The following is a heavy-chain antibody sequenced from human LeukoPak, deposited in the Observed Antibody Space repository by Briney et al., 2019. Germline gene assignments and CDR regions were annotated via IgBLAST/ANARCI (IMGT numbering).Heavy chain of an antibody. CDR1: GGSISSGSHY. CDR3: ARLLGGDYVWFDP. Sequence: SQTLSLTCTVSGGSISSGSHYWSWIRQPAGKGLEWIGRIYTSGSTNYNPSLKSRATISVDTSKNQFSLKLSSVTAADTAVYYCARLLGGDYVWFDPWGQGTLVTVSS. D-gene: IGHD4-17*01. V-gene: IGHV4-61*02. CDR2: IYTSGST. J-gene: IGHJ5*02.